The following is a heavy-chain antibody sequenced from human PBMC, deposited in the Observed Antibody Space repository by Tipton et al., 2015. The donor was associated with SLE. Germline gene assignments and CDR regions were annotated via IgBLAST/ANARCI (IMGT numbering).Heavy chain of an antibody. CDR3: AKDRWELPAYFDY. V-gene: IGHV4-34*01. J-gene: IGHJ4*02. D-gene: IGHD1-26*01. CDR1: GGSFNNYY. CDR2: INHSGST. Sequence: TLSLTCAVYGGSFNNYYWSWIRQPPGKGLEWIGEINHSGSTNYNPSLKSRVTISVDTSKSQFSLKLSSVTAADTAVYYCAKDRWELPAYFDYWGQGTLVTVSS.